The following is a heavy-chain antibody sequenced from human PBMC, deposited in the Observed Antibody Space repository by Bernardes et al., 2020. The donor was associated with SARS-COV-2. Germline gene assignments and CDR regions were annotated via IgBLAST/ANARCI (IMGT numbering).Heavy chain of an antibody. CDR2: IYHGGST. CDR1: GYSLSSAYY. D-gene: IGHD6-6*01. V-gene: IGHV4-38-2*02. Sequence: SEPLSLTCAVYGYSLSSAYYWGCIRQPPGKGLEWIGSIYHGGSTYYNPSLKTRVTISLDTSKNQFSLRLRTVTAADTAVYYCAREAGDSRSSLDYWGQGTLVTVSS. J-gene: IGHJ4*02. CDR3: AREAGDSRSSLDY.